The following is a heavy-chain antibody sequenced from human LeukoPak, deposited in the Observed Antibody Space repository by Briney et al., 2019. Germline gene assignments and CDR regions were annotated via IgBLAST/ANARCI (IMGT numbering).Heavy chain of an antibody. Sequence: GGSLRLSCAASGFTFSSYDMHWVRQAPGKGLEWVAVISYDGSNKYYADSVKGRFTISRDNSKNTLYLQMNSLRAEDTAVYYCATSGIVGATWGEVQSDYWGQGTLVTVSS. V-gene: IGHV3-30*03. CDR2: ISYDGSNK. CDR3: ATSGIVGATWGEVQSDY. CDR1: GFTFSSYD. J-gene: IGHJ4*02. D-gene: IGHD1-26*01.